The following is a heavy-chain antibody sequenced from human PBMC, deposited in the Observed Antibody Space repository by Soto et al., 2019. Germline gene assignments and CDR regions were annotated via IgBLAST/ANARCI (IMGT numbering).Heavy chain of an antibody. Sequence: GGSLRLSCAASGFTFSGYWMAWVRQAPGKGLEWLANIKQDGSEKYYVDSVKGRFTISRDNAKNSLYLQMNSLRAEDTAVYYCARDRMTSGWHDAFDIWGQGTMVTVSS. J-gene: IGHJ3*02. CDR2: IKQDGSEK. CDR1: GFTFSGYW. D-gene: IGHD6-19*01. CDR3: ARDRMTSGWHDAFDI. V-gene: IGHV3-7*05.